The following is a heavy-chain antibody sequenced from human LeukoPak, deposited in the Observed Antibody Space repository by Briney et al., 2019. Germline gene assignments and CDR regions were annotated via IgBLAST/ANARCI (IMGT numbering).Heavy chain of an antibody. CDR2: INHSGST. Sequence: SETLSLTCAVYGGSFSGYYWSWIRQPPGKGLEWIGEINHSGSTNYNPSLKSRVTISVDTSKNQFSLKLGSVTAADTAVYYCARPLQPELHYYYYYGMDVWGQGTTVTVSS. CDR1: GGSFSGYY. CDR3: ARPLQPELHYYYYYGMDV. D-gene: IGHD1-7*01. J-gene: IGHJ6*02. V-gene: IGHV4-34*01.